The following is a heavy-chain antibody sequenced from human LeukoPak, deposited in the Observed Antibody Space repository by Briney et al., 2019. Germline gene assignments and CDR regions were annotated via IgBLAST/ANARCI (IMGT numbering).Heavy chain of an antibody. CDR2: ISGSGGST. J-gene: IGHJ4*02. D-gene: IGHD4-4*01. V-gene: IGHV3-21*01. CDR1: GFTFSSYS. Sequence: GGSLRLSCAASGFTFSSYSMNWVRQAPGKGLEWVSAISGSGGSTYYADSVKGRFTISRDNAKNSLYLQMNSLRAEDTAVYYCARAQVSGNSNFGYWGQGTLVTVSS. CDR3: ARAQVSGNSNFGY.